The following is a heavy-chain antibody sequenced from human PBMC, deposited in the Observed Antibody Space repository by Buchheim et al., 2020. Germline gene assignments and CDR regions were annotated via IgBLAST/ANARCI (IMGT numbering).Heavy chain of an antibody. D-gene: IGHD3-3*01. CDR3: ARSAVDDFWSGYYYPY. Sequence: QLQLQQSGPGLVKSSETLSLICTVPGGSISTSTFYWAWIRQPPGKGLEYIGTIYYSGTTYYNPSLKSRVTMSIDKSKNQFSLKLSSVTAADTAVYYCARSAVDDFWSGYYYPYWGQGTL. CDR1: GGSISTSTFY. V-gene: IGHV4-39*07. J-gene: IGHJ4*02. CDR2: IYYSGTT.